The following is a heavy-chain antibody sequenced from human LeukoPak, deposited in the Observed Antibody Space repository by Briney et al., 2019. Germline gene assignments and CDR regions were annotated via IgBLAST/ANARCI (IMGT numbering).Heavy chain of an antibody. Sequence: ASVKVSCKASGGTLSSHVINWVRQAPGQGLEWMGGITPILGTANYAQKFQGRVTITADESTSTAHMELSSLKSEDTAIYYCASETKVVVITAVDYYYGMDVWGQGTTVTVSS. J-gene: IGHJ6*02. CDR1: GGTLSSHV. D-gene: IGHD3-22*01. CDR3: ASETKVVVITAVDYYYGMDV. CDR2: ITPILGTA. V-gene: IGHV1-69*13.